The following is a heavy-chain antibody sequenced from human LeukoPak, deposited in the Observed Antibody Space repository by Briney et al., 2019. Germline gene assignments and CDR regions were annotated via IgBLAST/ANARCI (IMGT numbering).Heavy chain of an antibody. V-gene: IGHV1-69*05. CDR2: IIPIFGTA. J-gene: IGHJ4*02. CDR1: GGTFSSYA. CDR3: ASSKMATINYSFDY. Sequence: SVKVSCKASGGTFSSYAISWVRQAPGQGLEWMGGIIPIFGTANYAQKFQGRVTITTVESTSTACMELSSLRSEDTAVYYCASSKMATINYSFDYWGQGTLVTVSS. D-gene: IGHD5-24*01.